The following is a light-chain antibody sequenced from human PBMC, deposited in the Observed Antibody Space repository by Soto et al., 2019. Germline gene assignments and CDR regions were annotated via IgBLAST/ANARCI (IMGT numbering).Light chain of an antibody. V-gene: IGKV3D-20*01. CDR3: QQYGSSPIT. Sequence: EIVLTQSPATLSLSPGERATLSCRVSQSVRSSYLDWYQQKPGLAPRLLIYDASSRATGIPDRFRGSGSGTDFTLTISRLEPEDFAVYYCQQYGSSPITFGQGTRLEIK. J-gene: IGKJ5*01. CDR2: DAS. CDR1: QSVRSSY.